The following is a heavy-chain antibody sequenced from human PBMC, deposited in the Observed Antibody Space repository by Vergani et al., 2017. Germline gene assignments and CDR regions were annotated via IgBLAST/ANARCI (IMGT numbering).Heavy chain of an antibody. V-gene: IGHV1-3*01. D-gene: IGHD3-16*02. CDR1: RYTFTSYA. CDR3: AREGFYDYVWGSYRLRGGYYFDY. Sequence: QVQLVQSGAEVKKPGASVKVSCKASRYTFTSYAMHWVRQAPGQRLEWMGWINAGNGNTKYSQKFQGRVTITRDTSASTAYMELSSLRSEETAVYYCAREGFYDYVWGSYRLRGGYYFDYWGQGTLVTVSS. CDR2: INAGNGNT. J-gene: IGHJ4*02.